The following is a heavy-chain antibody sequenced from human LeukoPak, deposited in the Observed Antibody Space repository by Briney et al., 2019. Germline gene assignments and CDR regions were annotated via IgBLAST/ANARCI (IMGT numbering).Heavy chain of an antibody. J-gene: IGHJ4*02. Sequence: SVKVSCKASGGTFSSYAISWVRQAPGQGLEWMGRIIPILGIANYAQKFRGRVTITADKSTSTAYMELSSLRSEDTAVYYCAKDRDYVWGSYRPYYFDYWGQGTLVTVSS. D-gene: IGHD3-16*02. V-gene: IGHV1-69*04. CDR2: IIPILGIA. CDR3: AKDRDYVWGSYRPYYFDY. CDR1: GGTFSSYA.